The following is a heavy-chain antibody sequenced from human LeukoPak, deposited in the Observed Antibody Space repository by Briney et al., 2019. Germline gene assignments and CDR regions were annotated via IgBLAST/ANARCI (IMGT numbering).Heavy chain of an antibody. Sequence: GGSLRLSCAASGFTFSTFALHWVRQAPGKGLEWVAVISYAGTNKYYTNSVKGRFTISRDNAKNSLYLQMNSLRAEDTAVFYCARVGYYASGSFYVPYGMDVWGQGTTVTVSS. V-gene: IGHV3-30-3*01. CDR3: ARVGYYASGSFYVPYGMDV. CDR1: GFTFSTFA. D-gene: IGHD3-10*01. J-gene: IGHJ6*02. CDR2: ISYAGTNK.